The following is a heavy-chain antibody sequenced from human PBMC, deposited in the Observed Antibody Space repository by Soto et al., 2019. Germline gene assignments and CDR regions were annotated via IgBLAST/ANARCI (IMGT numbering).Heavy chain of an antibody. Sequence: PSETLSLTCTVSGGSISSYYWSWIRQPPGKGLEWIGYIYYSGSTNYNPSLKSRVTISVDTSKNQFSLKLSSVTAADTAVYYCAREEGTVTPGWFDPWGQGTLVTVSS. J-gene: IGHJ5*02. V-gene: IGHV4-59*01. CDR2: IYYSGST. CDR1: GGSISSYY. CDR3: AREEGTVTPGWFDP. D-gene: IGHD4-17*01.